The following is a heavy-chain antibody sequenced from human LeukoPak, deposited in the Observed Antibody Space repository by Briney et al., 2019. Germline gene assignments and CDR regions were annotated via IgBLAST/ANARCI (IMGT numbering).Heavy chain of an antibody. Sequence: ASVTVSCKASGYTFTGYYMHWVRQAPGQGLEWMGWINPNSGGTNYAQKFQGRVTMTRDTSISTAYMELSRLRSDDTAVYYCARVYSGYDFLGTVDYWGQGALVTVSS. CDR3: ARVYSGYDFLGTVDY. CDR1: GYTFTGYY. J-gene: IGHJ4*02. D-gene: IGHD5-12*01. CDR2: INPNSGGT. V-gene: IGHV1-2*02.